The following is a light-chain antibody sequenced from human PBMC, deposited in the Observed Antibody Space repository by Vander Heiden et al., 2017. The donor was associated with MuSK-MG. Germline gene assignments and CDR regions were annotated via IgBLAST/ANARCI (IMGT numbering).Light chain of an antibody. CDR1: QAISSY. J-gene: IGKJ4*01. V-gene: IGKV1-27*01. CDR3: QKDYNAPPT. CDR2: GAS. Sequence: DIQMTQSPSSLSASVGDRVTMTCRASQAISSYLARYQQKPGKVPKLLIYGASTLQPGVPSRFSGSRSGTDFTLTISSLQPDDVATYYCQKDYNAPPTCGGGTKVEIK.